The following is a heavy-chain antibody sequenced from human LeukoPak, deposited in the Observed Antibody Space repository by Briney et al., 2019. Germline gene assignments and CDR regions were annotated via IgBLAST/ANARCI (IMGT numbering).Heavy chain of an antibody. D-gene: IGHD5-18*01. V-gene: IGHV3-48*03. CDR2: ISSSGSTI. Sequence: GGSLRLSCAASGFTFSSYEMNWVRQAPGKGLEWVSYISSSGSTIYYADSVKGRFTISRDNAKNSPYLQMNSLRAEDTAVYYCASGGYSYGYVVPFDYWGQGTLVTVSS. J-gene: IGHJ4*02. CDR1: GFTFSSYE. CDR3: ASGGYSYGYVVPFDY.